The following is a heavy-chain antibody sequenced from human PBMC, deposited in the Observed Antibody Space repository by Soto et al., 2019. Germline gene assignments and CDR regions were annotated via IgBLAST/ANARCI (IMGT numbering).Heavy chain of an antibody. CDR1: GGTFSSYA. J-gene: IGHJ1*01. CDR3: ERGAGTRDRESSQH. D-gene: IGHD6-19*01. Sequence: QVQLVQSGAEVKKPGSSVKVSCKASGGTFSSYAISWVRQAPGQGLEWMGGIIPIFGTANYAQKFQGRVTITADEPTTTAYGERSSLRSEDTAVFYGERGAGTRDRESSQHGARGTLATVPS. V-gene: IGHV1-69*12. CDR2: IIPIFGTA.